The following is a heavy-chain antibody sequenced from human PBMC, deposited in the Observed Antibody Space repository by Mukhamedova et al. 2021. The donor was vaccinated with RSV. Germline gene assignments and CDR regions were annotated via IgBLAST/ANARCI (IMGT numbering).Heavy chain of an antibody. J-gene: IGHJ4*02. CDR2: IASDGGST. V-gene: IGHV3-74*01. CDR1: YW. D-gene: IGHD1-26*01. CDR3: ARDWEGIDS. Sequence: YWKHWVRQSPGKGLMWVSRIASDGGSTVYADSVKGRFTISRDNTQSTLFLQMDSLRAEDTAIYYCARDWEGIDSWGQGILVIVSS.